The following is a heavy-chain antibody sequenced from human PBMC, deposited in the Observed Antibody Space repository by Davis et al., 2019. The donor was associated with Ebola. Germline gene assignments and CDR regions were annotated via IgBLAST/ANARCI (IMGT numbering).Heavy chain of an antibody. V-gene: IGHV3-30-3*01. J-gene: IGHJ3*02. Sequence: GGSLRLSCAASGFTFSRYPMHWVRQAPGKGLEWVAVTSYDGTNKYYADSVKGRFTISRDNSKNSLYLQMNSLSAEDTAVYYCAKDTSNIWFDIWGQGTMVTVSS. CDR2: TSYDGTNK. CDR1: GFTFSRYP. D-gene: IGHD1-26*01. CDR3: AKDTSNIWFDI.